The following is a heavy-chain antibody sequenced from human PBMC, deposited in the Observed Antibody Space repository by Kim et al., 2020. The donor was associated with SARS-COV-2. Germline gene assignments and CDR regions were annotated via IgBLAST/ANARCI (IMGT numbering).Heavy chain of an antibody. CDR3: AREPFSYGSGSYYPDY. V-gene: IGHV3-20*03. Sequence: VKGRFTISRDNAKNSLYLQMNSVRAEDTALYYCAREPFSYGSGSYYPDYWGQGTLITVSS. D-gene: IGHD3-10*01. J-gene: IGHJ4*02.